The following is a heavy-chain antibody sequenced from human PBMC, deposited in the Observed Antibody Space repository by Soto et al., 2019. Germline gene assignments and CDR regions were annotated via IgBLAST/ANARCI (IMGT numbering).Heavy chain of an antibody. Sequence: DVQLLESGGHLVQPGGSLRLSCAASGFTFSSYAMSWVRQAPGKGLEWVSSVSAGGEMTYYSDSVKGRFIISRDNSRNALSLQINRLKIEDTALYYCARGDRGGSGSPASYFYSGLAVWGQGATVTVS. J-gene: IGHJ6*02. CDR2: VSAGGEMT. V-gene: IGHV3-23*01. CDR1: GFTFSSYA. CDR3: ARGDRGGSGSPASYFYSGLAV. D-gene: IGHD3-10*01.